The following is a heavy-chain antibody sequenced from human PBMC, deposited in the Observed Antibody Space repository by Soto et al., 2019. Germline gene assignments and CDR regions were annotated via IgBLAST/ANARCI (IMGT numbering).Heavy chain of an antibody. D-gene: IGHD3-10*01. CDR2: MNPNSGNT. CDR1: GYTFTSYD. V-gene: IGHV1-8*01. CDR3: ARPYYYGSGNAYNWFDP. Sequence: ASVKVSCKASGYTFTSYDINWVRQATGQGLEWMGWMNPNSGNTGYAQKFQGRVTMTRNTSISTAYMELSSLRSEDTAVYYCARPYYYGSGNAYNWFDPWGQGTLVTISS. J-gene: IGHJ5*02.